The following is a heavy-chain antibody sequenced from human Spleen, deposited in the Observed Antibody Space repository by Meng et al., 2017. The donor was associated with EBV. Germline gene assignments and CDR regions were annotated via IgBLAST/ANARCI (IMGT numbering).Heavy chain of an antibody. CDR1: GGSISSSKW. Sequence: QLQLQASGPVLWRPSGTLSLTCAVSGGSISSSKWWTWVRQPPGKGLEWIGDIHHSGSTNYNPSLKSRVTISVDKSKNQVSLKLNSVTAADTAVYYCATGISPAVPFDYWGQGTLVTVSS. CDR3: ATGISPAVPFDY. CDR2: IHHSGST. V-gene: IGHV4-4*02. J-gene: IGHJ4*02. D-gene: IGHD6-13*01.